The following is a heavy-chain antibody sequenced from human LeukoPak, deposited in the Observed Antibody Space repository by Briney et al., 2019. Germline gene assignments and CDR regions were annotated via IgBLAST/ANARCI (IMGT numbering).Heavy chain of an antibody. CDR1: GFTFSTYW. CDR2: INGDGSSS. Sequence: GGSLRLSCAASGFTFSTYWMHWVRQAPGKGLVWVSRINGDGSSSTYADSVKGRFTISGDNAKNTLYLQMNSLRTEDTAVYYCTRNPGMDVWGQGTTVTVSS. CDR3: TRNPGMDV. V-gene: IGHV3-74*01. J-gene: IGHJ6*02.